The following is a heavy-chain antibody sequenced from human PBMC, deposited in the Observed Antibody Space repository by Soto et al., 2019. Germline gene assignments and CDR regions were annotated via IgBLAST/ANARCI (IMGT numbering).Heavy chain of an antibody. V-gene: IGHV4-30-2*01. CDR2: NYHSGST. CDR1: GGSISSGGYS. J-gene: IGHJ4*02. Sequence: QLQLQESGSGLVKPSQTLSLTCAVSGGSISSGGYSWSWIRRPPGKGLEWIGYNYHSGSTYYNPSLKSRDTISVARSKNQFSLKLSSVTAADTAVYYCARGQVVAAQHWGQGTLVTVSS. CDR3: ARGQVVAAQH. D-gene: IGHD2-15*01.